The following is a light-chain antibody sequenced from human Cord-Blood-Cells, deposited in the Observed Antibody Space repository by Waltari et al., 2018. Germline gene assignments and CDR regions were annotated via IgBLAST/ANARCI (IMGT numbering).Light chain of an antibody. J-gene: IGLJ2*01. CDR2: KDS. Sequence: SSELTQPSSVSVSPGPTARITCSGDVLAKTYERWFQQQPGQAPVLVIYKDSERPSGIPERFSGSSSGTTVTLTISGAQVEDEADYYCYSAADNNLVVFGGGTKLTVL. CDR3: YSAADNNLVV. V-gene: IGLV3-27*01. CDR1: VLAKTY.